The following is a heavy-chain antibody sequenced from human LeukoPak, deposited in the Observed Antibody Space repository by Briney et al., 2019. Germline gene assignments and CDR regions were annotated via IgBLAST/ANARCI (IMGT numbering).Heavy chain of an antibody. J-gene: IGHJ4*02. CDR1: GGSFSTYY. CDR2: INHRGDT. CDR3: AIGPSISETGYFDY. D-gene: IGHD7-27*01. Sequence: SETLCLTRAVYGGSFSTYYWSWIRQSPGKGLEWVAEINHRGDTNYNPAAKRRVTISVDTSKNQFSLKVRSLTASDTAVYHCAIGPSISETGYFDYWGQGTLVTVSS. V-gene: IGHV4-34*01.